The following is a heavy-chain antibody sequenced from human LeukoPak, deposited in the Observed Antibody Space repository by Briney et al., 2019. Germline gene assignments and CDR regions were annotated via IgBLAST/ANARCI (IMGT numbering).Heavy chain of an antibody. CDR3: ARESGRGGTLDY. J-gene: IGHJ4*02. CDR2: IYYSGST. D-gene: IGHD4-23*01. V-gene: IGHV4-39*07. CDR1: GGSISSSSYY. Sequence: SETLSLTCTVSGGSISSSSYYWGWIRQPPGKGLEWIGSIYYSGSTYYNPSLKSRVTISVDTSKNQFSLKLSSVTAADTAVYYCARESGRGGTLDYWGQGTLVTVSS.